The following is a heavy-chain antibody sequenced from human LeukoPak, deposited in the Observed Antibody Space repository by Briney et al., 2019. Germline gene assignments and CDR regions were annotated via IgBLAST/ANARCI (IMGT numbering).Heavy chain of an antibody. Sequence: SQTLSLTCAISGDSVSSNSAAWNWIRQSPSRGLEWLGRTYYRSKWYNDYAVSVKSRITINPDTSKNQFSLQLNSVTPEDTAVYYCARDGPGPFQTWDGYNYWFDPWGQGTLVTVSS. CDR1: GDSVSSNSAA. CDR3: ARDGPGPFQTWDGYNYWFDP. CDR2: TYYRSKWYN. V-gene: IGHV6-1*01. J-gene: IGHJ5*02. D-gene: IGHD5-24*01.